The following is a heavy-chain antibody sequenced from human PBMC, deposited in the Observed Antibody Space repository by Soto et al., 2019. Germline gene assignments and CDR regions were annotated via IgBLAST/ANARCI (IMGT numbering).Heavy chain of an antibody. J-gene: IGHJ3*02. D-gene: IGHD6-13*01. CDR1: GFTFSSYA. CDR3: AKGEYSSSFFAFDI. CDR2: ISGSGGST. V-gene: IGHV3-23*01. Sequence: GGSLRLSCASSGFTFSSYAMIFVLHAPGKVLDLVSAISGSGGSTYYADSVKVRFNISRDNSENTLYLQMNSLRAEDTAVYYCAKGEYSSSFFAFDIWGQGTMVTVSS.